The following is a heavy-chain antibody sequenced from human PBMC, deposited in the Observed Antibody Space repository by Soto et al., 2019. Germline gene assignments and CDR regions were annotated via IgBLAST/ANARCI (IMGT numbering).Heavy chain of an antibody. Sequence: SETLSLTCTVSGGSISSNYWTWIRQPPGKGLEWVGYVYTSGSTNYNPSLKSRVTISEDTSKSQFSLKVNSMTAADTAVYYCARYRREAVAGYTLDNWGQGILVTVSS. CDR1: GGSISSNY. V-gene: IGHV4-4*08. D-gene: IGHD6-13*01. J-gene: IGHJ4*02. CDR3: ARYRREAVAGYTLDN. CDR2: VYTSGST.